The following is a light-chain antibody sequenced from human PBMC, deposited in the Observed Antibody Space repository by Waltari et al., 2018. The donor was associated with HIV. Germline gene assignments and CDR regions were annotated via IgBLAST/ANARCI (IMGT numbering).Light chain of an antibody. CDR1: TRDFGLYHF. CDR2: EVS. Sequence: QSALTQPASVSGSPGPSITISCTGSTRDFGLYHFLSWYQQHPGGVPKVIISEVSSRPSGVSSRFSGSKSGNTASLTISWLQTEDEADYYCTSFTSNYTVMFGGGTKVTVL. CDR3: TSFTSNYTVM. J-gene: IGLJ3*02. V-gene: IGLV2-14*01.